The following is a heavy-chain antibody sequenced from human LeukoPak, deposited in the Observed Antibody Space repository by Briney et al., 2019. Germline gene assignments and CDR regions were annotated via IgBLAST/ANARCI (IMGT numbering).Heavy chain of an antibody. V-gene: IGHV1-69*13. J-gene: IGHJ4*02. CDR3: ARDGGYSYGKPLSGQTFDY. D-gene: IGHD5-18*01. CDR1: GGTFSSYA. CDR2: IIPIFGTA. Sequence: GASVKVSCKASGGTFSSYAISWVRQAPGQGLEWMGGIIPIFGTANYAQKFQGRVTITADESTSTAYMELSSLRSEDTAVYYCARDGGYSYGKPLSGQTFDYWGQGTLVTVSS.